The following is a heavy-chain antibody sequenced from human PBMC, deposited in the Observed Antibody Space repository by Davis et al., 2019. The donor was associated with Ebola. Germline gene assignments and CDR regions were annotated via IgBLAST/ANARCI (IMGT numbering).Heavy chain of an antibody. D-gene: IGHD4/OR15-4a*01. CDR2: IWYDGSNK. CDR1: GFTVSSNY. J-gene: IGHJ4*02. CDR3: ARDGQLTLDY. V-gene: IGHV3-33*08. Sequence: GGSLRLSCAASGFTVSSNYMSWVRQAPGKGLEWVAVIWYDGSNKYYADSVKGRFTISRDNSKNTLYLQMNSLRAEDTAVYYCARDGQLTLDYWGQGTLVTVSS.